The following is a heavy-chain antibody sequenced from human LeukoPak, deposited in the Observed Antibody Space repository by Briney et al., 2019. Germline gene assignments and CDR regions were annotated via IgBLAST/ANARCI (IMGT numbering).Heavy chain of an antibody. CDR3: AREIVVVNSFDY. Sequence: GGSLRLSCAASGFTFRNYVIHWVRQAPGKGLEWVANIKQDGSEKYYVDSVKGRFTISRDNAKNSLYLQMNSLRAEDTAVYYCAREIVVVNSFDYWGQGTLVTVSS. J-gene: IGHJ4*02. CDR1: GFTFRNYV. D-gene: IGHD3-22*01. V-gene: IGHV3-7*01. CDR2: IKQDGSEK.